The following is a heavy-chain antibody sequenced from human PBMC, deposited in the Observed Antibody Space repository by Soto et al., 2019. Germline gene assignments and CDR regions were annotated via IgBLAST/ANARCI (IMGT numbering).Heavy chain of an antibody. Sequence: SETLSLTCAVYGGSFSGYYWSWIRQPPGKGLEWIGEINHTGSTYYNPSLKSRVTISVDASNNQFFLKLSSVTAADTAVYFCARHRGSHTWFDPWGQGTLVTVSS. V-gene: IGHV4-34*01. CDR2: INHTGST. CDR3: ARHRGSHTWFDP. D-gene: IGHD3-10*01. CDR1: GGSFSGYY. J-gene: IGHJ5*02.